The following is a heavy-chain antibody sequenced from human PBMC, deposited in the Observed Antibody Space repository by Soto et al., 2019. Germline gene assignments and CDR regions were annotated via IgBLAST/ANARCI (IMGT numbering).Heavy chain of an antibody. CDR3: ARDLTSVRGS. D-gene: IGHD3-10*01. V-gene: IGHV1-69*01. J-gene: IGHJ4*02. CDR1: GDTFSRHS. CDR2: IIPIFDQT. Sequence: QVQMVQSGAEVKKPGSSARVSCKVPGDTFSRHSISWVRQAPGQGLEWMGGIIPIFDQTQYAQKFQGRLTITADESTSTFHMDLSGLRPEDTAIYYCARDLTSVRGSWGQGTLVTVS.